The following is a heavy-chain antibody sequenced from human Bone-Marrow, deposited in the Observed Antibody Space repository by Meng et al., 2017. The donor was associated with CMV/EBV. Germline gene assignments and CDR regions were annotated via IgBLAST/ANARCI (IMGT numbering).Heavy chain of an antibody. CDR2: IYYSGST. J-gene: IGHJ6*02. CDR1: GGSISSSSYY. Sequence: SETLSLTCTVSGGSISSSSYYWGWIRQPPGKGLEWIGSIYYSGSTYYNPSLKSRVTISVDTSKNQFSLKLSSVTAADTAVYYCARADQELVGEYYYYGMDVWGQGTTVTVSS. CDR3: ARADQELVGEYYYYGMDV. V-gene: IGHV4-39*07. D-gene: IGHD3-10*01.